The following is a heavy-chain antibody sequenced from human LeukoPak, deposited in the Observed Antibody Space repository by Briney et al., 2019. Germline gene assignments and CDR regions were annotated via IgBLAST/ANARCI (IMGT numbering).Heavy chain of an antibody. V-gene: IGHV4-34*01. J-gene: IGHJ5*02. CDR2: INHSGST. D-gene: IGHD6-19*01. CDR3: ARRDRKRSSSGWSGGWFDP. Sequence: PSETLSLTCAVYGGSFSGYYWNWIRQPPGKGLEWIGEINHSGSTNYNPSLKSRVIISLDTSKNQFSLKLSSVTAADTAVYYCARRDRKRSSSGWSGGWFDPWGQGTLVTVSS. CDR1: GGSFSGYY.